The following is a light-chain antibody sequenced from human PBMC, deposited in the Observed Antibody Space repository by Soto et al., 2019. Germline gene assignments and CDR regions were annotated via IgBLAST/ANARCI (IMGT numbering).Light chain of an antibody. V-gene: IGLV2-14*01. CDR3: SSYTTSSSYV. CDR2: DVY. J-gene: IGLJ1*01. CDR1: SSDVGGFNY. Sequence: QSALTQPASVSGGPGQSITISCTGTSSDVGGFNYVSWYQQHPGKAPKLLIFDVYSRPSGISNRFSGSESGNTASLTISGLQAEDEADYYCSSYTTSSSYVFGAGTKV.